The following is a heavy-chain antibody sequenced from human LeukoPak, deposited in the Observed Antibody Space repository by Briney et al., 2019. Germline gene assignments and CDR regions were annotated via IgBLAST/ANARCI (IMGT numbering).Heavy chain of an antibody. V-gene: IGHV3-7*03. J-gene: IGHJ6*02. CDR1: GFTFSSYW. D-gene: IGHD3-16*01. CDR2: INHNGNVN. CDR3: ARGGGLDV. Sequence: GGSLRLSCAASGFTFSSYWMNWARQAPGKGLEWVASINHNGNVNYYVDSVKGRFTISRDNAKNSLYLQMSNLRAEDTAGYFCARGGGLDVWGHGAPVTVSS.